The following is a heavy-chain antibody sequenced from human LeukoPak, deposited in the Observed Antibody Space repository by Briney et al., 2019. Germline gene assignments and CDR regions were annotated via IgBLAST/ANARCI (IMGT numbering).Heavy chain of an antibody. CDR3: ARPRDGYNSDAFDI. V-gene: IGHV3-7*01. CDR1: GFTFSSYW. D-gene: IGHD5-24*01. J-gene: IGHJ3*02. CDR2: IKQDGSEK. Sequence: GGSLRLSCAASGFTFSSYWMSWVRQAPGKGLEWVANIKQDGSEKYYVDSVKGRFTISRDNAKNSLYLQMNSLRAEDTAVYYCARPRDGYNSDAFDIWGQGTMVTVSS.